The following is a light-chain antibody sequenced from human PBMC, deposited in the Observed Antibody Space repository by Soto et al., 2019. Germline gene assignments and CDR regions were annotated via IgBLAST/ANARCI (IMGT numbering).Light chain of an antibody. V-gene: IGKV3-20*01. Sequence: VRASLSCKTRQSVSASQLAWYQQKPGQAPRLLIYGISKRAAGIPDRFTGSGSGTDFTLTIDGLEPEDFAVYYCQQYTLLLWTFGHRANADIK. CDR2: GIS. J-gene: IGKJ1*01. CDR1: QSVSASQ. CDR3: QQYTLLLWT.